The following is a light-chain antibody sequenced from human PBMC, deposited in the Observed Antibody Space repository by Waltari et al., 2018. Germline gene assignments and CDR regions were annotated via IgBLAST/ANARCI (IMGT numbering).Light chain of an antibody. Sequence: QSVLTQPPSVSGAPGQRVTISCTGSSSNIGAGYDVPWYQQLPGTAPKLLIYGNSNRPSGVPDRFSASKSGTSASLAITGLQAEDEADYYCQSYDSSPSGVVFGGGTKLTVL. CDR2: GNS. J-gene: IGLJ2*01. CDR1: SSNIGAGYD. CDR3: QSYDSSPSGVV. V-gene: IGLV1-40*01.